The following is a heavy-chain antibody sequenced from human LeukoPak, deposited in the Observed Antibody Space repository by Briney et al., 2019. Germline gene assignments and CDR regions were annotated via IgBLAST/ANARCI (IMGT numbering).Heavy chain of an antibody. J-gene: IGHJ4*02. CDR2: INPSGGST. V-gene: IGHV1-46*02. CDR3: ARIMDSSSWCYDY. Sequence: ASVKVSCKASGGTFNIYPFTWVRQAPGQGLEWMGIINPSGGSTSYAQKFQGRVTMTRDTSTSTVYMELSSLRSEDTAVYYCARIMDSSSWCYDYWGQGTLVTVSS. CDR1: GGTFNIYP. D-gene: IGHD6-13*01.